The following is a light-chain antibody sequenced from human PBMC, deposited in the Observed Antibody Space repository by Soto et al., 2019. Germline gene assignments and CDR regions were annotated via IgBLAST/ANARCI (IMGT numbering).Light chain of an antibody. Sequence: DIQMTQSPSTLSASVGDRVSITYRVSPSISSWLPRYQQKPGKAPKFLIDMASCLESGVPSRFSGSGSGTEFALTISSLQPDDFATYYCQQYNSYSRTFGQGTKVDIK. CDR3: QQYNSYSRT. J-gene: IGKJ1*01. CDR1: PSISSW. CDR2: MAS. V-gene: IGKV1-5*03.